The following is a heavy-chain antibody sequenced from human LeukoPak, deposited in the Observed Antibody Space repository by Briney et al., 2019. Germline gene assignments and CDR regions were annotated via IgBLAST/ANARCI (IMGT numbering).Heavy chain of an antibody. CDR2: IYHSGST. CDR3: ARTAMVRGVIASYYMDV. J-gene: IGHJ6*03. V-gene: IGHV4-38-2*02. CDR1: GYSISSGYY. Sequence: SETLSLTCTVSGYSISSGYYWGWIRQPPGKGLEWIGSIYHSGSTYYNPSLKSRVTISVDTSKNQFSLKLSSVTAADTAVYYCARTAMVRGVIASYYMDVWGKGTTVTVSS. D-gene: IGHD3-10*01.